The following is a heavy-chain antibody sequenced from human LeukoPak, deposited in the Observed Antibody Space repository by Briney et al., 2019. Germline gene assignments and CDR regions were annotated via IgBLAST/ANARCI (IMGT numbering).Heavy chain of an antibody. Sequence: GGSLRLSCAASGFTFSSYGMHWVRQAPGKGLEWVAAIWYDGSNKYYADSVKGRFTIPRDNSKNTLYLQMNSLRAEDTAVYYCAKDIYYDSSWYFDLWGRGTLVTVSS. CDR1: GFTFSSYG. CDR3: AKDIYYDSSWYFDL. CDR2: IWYDGSNK. J-gene: IGHJ2*01. D-gene: IGHD3-22*01. V-gene: IGHV3-33*03.